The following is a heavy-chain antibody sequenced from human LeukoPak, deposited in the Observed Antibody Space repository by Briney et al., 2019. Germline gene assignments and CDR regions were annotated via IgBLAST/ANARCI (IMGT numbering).Heavy chain of an antibody. V-gene: IGHV3-23*01. CDR3: AREDPGPFDAFDI. CDR2: ISDSGGTT. J-gene: IGHJ3*02. Sequence: GGSLRLSCAASGFTFAGYAMSWVRQAPGKGLEWVSGISDSGGTTYYADSVKGRFTISRDNSKNTLYLQMNSLRAEDTATYYCAREDPGPFDAFDIWGQGAKVTVSS. CDR1: GFTFAGYA.